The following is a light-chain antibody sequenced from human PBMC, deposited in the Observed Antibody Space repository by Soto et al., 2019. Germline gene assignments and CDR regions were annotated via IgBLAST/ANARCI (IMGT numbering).Light chain of an antibody. CDR3: QQYDDWPRT. CDR1: QGIISN. Sequence: ETVMTQSPVTLSVSPGERVTLSCRASQGIISNLAWYQQKRGQAPRVLIYGASTRATGVPDRFSGSGSGTEFTLTITSLQSEDSAISYCQQYDDWPRTFGQGTKVELK. CDR2: GAS. J-gene: IGKJ1*01. V-gene: IGKV3-15*01.